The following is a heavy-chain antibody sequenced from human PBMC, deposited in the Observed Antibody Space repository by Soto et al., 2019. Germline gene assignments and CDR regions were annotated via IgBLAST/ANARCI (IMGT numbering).Heavy chain of an antibody. Sequence: SETLSLTCTVSGGSISNYYWSWIRQPPGKGLEWIGYIYYSGSTNYNPSLKSRVTISVDTSKNQFSLKLSSVTAADTAVYYCARDRREFDYWGQGTLVTVSS. CDR1: GGSISNYY. V-gene: IGHV4-59*01. CDR3: ARDRREFDY. J-gene: IGHJ4*02. CDR2: IYYSGST.